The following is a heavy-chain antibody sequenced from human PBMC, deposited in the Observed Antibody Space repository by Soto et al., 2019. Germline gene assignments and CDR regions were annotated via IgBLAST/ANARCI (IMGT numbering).Heavy chain of an antibody. CDR2: IYYSGST. J-gene: IGHJ4*02. Sequence: QLQLQESGPGLVKPSETLSLTCTVSGGSISSSSYYWGWIRQPPGKGLEWIGIIYYSGSTYYNPSLKSRVTISVDTSKTQFSLKLSSVTAADTAVYYCARHVYSRSCDFDYWGQGTLVTVSS. D-gene: IGHD6-13*01. CDR1: GGSISSSSYY. CDR3: ARHVYSRSCDFDY. V-gene: IGHV4-39*01.